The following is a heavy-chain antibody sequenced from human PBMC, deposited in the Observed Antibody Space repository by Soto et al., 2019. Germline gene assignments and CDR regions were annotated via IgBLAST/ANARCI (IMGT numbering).Heavy chain of an antibody. D-gene: IGHD3-3*01. J-gene: IGHJ6*02. V-gene: IGHV1-2*04. CDR3: ARGLLSYDFWSGSVMDV. CDR2: INPNSGGT. CDR1: GYTFTGYY. Sequence: ASVKVSCKASGYTFTGYYMHWVRQAPGQGLEWMGWINPNSGGTNYAQKFQGWVTMTRDTSISTAYMELSRLRSDDTAVYYCARGLLSYDFWSGSVMDVWGQGTTVTVSS.